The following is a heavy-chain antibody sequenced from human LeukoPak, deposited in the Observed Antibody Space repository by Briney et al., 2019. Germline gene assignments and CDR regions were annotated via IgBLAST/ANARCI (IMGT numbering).Heavy chain of an antibody. CDR2: ISYDGSNK. CDR3: ARAGTGYSYGFFDY. CDR1: GFTFSSYA. J-gene: IGHJ4*02. Sequence: GRSLRLSCAASGFTFSSYAMHWVRQAPGKGLEWVAVISYDGSNKYYAASVKGRFTISRDNSKNTLYLQMNSLRAEDTAVYYCARAGTGYSYGFFDYWGQGTLVTVSS. D-gene: IGHD5-18*01. V-gene: IGHV3-30*04.